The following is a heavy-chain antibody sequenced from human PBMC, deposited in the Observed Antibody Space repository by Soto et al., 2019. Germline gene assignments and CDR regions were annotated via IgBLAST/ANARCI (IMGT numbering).Heavy chain of an antibody. CDR1: GYTFTSYG. Sequence: ASVKVSCKASGYTFTSYGISWVRQAPGQGLEWMGWISAYNGNTNYAQKLQGRVTMTTDTSTSTAYMELRSLRSDDTAVYYCARSPSITYYDILTGYHNWFDPWG. CDR3: ARSPSITYYDILTGYHNWFDP. J-gene: IGHJ5*02. V-gene: IGHV1-18*01. D-gene: IGHD3-9*01. CDR2: ISAYNGNT.